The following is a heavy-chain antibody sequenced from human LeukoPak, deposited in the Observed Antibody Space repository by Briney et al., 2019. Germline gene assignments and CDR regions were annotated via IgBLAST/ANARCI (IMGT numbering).Heavy chain of an antibody. V-gene: IGHV1-69*13. J-gene: IGHJ4*02. CDR2: IIPIFGTA. CDR1: GGTFSSYA. CDR3: ARSYYDSSGYCSPFDY. Sequence: PLASVKVSCKASGGTFSSYAISWVRQAPGQGLEWMGGIIPIFGTANYAQKFQGRVTITADESTSTAYMELSSLRSEDTAVYYCARSYYDSSGYCSPFDYWGQGTLVTVSS. D-gene: IGHD3-22*01.